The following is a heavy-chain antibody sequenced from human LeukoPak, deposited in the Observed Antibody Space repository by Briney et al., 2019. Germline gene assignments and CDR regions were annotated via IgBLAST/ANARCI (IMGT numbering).Heavy chain of an antibody. CDR3: ARAPTPYFTYYMDV. CDR2: IGSSGSAGGNI. V-gene: IGHV3-48*02. CDR1: GFSFSGFC. D-gene: IGHD2-21*01. J-gene: IGHJ6*03. Sequence: GGSLRPSCAASGFSFSGFCMNWVRPAPGKGLEWISYIGSSGSAGGNIYYAVSVKGRFTVSRDNAKDSLFLQMNSLQDADTAVYYCARAPTPYFTYYMDVWGKGTTVTVSS.